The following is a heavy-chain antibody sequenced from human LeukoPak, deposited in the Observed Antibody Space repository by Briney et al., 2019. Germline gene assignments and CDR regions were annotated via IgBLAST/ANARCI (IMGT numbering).Heavy chain of an antibody. CDR1: GFTFSSYW. V-gene: IGHV3-74*01. Sequence: GGSLRLSCAASGFTFSSYWMHWVRQAPGKGLVWVSRINSDGSSTSYADSVKGRFTISRDNAKNTLYLQMNSLRAEDTAVYYCAKSRSGVVIYYFDYWGQGTLVTVSS. CDR3: AKSRSGVVIYYFDY. D-gene: IGHD3-3*01. CDR2: INSDGSST. J-gene: IGHJ4*02.